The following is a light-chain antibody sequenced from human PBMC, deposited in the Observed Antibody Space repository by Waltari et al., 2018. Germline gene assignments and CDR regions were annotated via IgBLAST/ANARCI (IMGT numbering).Light chain of an antibody. V-gene: IGLV2-8*01. CDR3: TSYAGNNNYV. CDR2: AVS. Sequence: QSALTQPPSASGSPGQSVTISCTGTSSDVGGYDYVSWYQQHPGKAPKLMIYAVSQRPSGVPARVSASKSGNTASLTVSGLQAEDEADYYCTSYAGNNNYVFGTGTKVTVL. J-gene: IGLJ1*01. CDR1: SSDVGGYDY.